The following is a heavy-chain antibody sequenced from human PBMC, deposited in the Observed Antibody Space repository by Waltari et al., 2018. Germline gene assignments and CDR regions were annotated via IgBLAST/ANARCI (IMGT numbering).Heavy chain of an antibody. J-gene: IGHJ3*02. CDR1: GFTFSSYA. D-gene: IGHD3-10*01. CDR2: ISYDGSNK. Sequence: QVQLVESGGGVVQPGRSLRLSCAASGFTFSSYAMHWVRQAPGKGLEWVAVISYDGSNKYYADSVKGRFTISRDNSKNTLYLQMNSLRAEDTAVYYCARGTGLDAFDIWGQGTMVTVSS. CDR3: ARGTGLDAFDI. V-gene: IGHV3-30-3*01.